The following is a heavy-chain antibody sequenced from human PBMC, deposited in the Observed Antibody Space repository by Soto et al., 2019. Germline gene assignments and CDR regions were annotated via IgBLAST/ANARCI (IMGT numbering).Heavy chain of an antibody. D-gene: IGHD2-15*01. CDR3: ARLVAGGWFDP. CDR2: IYYSGST. CDR1: GGSISGYY. Sequence: SEILSLTCTVTGGSISGYYWSWIRQPPGKGLEWIGYIYYSGSTNYNPSLKSRVTISVDTSKNQFSLKLSSVTAADTAVYYCARLVAGGWFDPRGQGTLVTVSS. V-gene: IGHV4-59*08. J-gene: IGHJ5*02.